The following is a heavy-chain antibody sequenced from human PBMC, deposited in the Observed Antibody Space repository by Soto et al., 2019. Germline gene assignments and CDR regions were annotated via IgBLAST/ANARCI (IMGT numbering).Heavy chain of an antibody. CDR3: AKDRHPDGIWTFDF. CDR1: GYSFTSYG. Sequence: PGESLKISCRGSGYSFTSYGIGWVRQMPGKGLEWMGIIYPGDSDTRYSPSFQGRFTISRDNSKSMLLLQMNSLRAEDTAIYYCAKDRHPDGIWTFDFWGQGTLVTVSS. J-gene: IGHJ4*02. V-gene: IGHV5-51*01. CDR2: IYPGDSDT. D-gene: IGHD3-9*01.